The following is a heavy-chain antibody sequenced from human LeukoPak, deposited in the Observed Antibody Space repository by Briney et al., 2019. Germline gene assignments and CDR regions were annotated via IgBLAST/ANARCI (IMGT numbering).Heavy chain of an antibody. J-gene: IGHJ4*02. V-gene: IGHV4-38-2*01. CDR1: GYSISNGYY. CDR3: ARHDLQLWSYFDY. D-gene: IGHD5-18*01. Sequence: KPSETLSLTCAVSGYSISNGYYWVWIRQPPGKGLEWIGSLYHSDSTYYNPSLKSRVTMSVDTSKNQFSLKLSSVTAADTAVYYCARHDLQLWSYFDYWGQGTLVTVSS. CDR2: LYHSDST.